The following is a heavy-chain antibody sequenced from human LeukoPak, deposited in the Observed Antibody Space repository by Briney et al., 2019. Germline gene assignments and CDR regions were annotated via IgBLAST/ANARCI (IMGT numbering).Heavy chain of an antibody. CDR2: ITNSGKST. CDR1: GFTFSSYA. Sequence: SGGSLRLSCAVSGFTFSSYAMTWVRQAPGKGLEWVSSITNSGKSTYYADSVKGRFTISRDNSKDTLFLQMNSLRVEDTAVYYCANDEGCSGDSCYSGSQLIGHWGQGTLVTVSS. CDR3: ANDEGCSGDSCYSGSQLIGH. V-gene: IGHV3-23*01. D-gene: IGHD2-15*01. J-gene: IGHJ4*02.